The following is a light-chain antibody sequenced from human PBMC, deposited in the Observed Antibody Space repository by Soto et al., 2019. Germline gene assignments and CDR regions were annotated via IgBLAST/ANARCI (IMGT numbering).Light chain of an antibody. CDR1: SGDIADYNY. V-gene: IGLV2-14*01. J-gene: IGLJ1*01. CDR2: DVS. Sequence: QSALTQPASVSGSPGQSITISCVGTSGDIADYNYVSWYQQHPGKVPKVRIYDVSNRPSGVSYRLSGTKSGNTASLTVSGLQAEDEADYYCCSYTRRGTLIFGTGTKLTVL. CDR3: CSYTRRGTLI.